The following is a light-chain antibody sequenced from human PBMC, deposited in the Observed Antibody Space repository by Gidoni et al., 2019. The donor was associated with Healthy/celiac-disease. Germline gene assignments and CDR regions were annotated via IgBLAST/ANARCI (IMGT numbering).Light chain of an antibody. J-gene: IGKJ4*01. CDR2: AAS. Sequence: DIQMTQSPSSVSAFVGDRVTITFRASQGISSWVAWYQQKAGKAPKLLTYAASSLQSGVPSRFSGSGSGTEFTLTISSLQPEDFATYYCQQANSFPLTFGGGTKVEIK. CDR1: QGISSW. V-gene: IGKV1D-12*01. CDR3: QQANSFPLT.